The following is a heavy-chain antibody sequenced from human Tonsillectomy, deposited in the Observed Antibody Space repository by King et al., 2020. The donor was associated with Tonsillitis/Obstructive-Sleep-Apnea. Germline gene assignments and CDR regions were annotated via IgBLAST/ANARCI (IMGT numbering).Heavy chain of an antibody. V-gene: IGHV3-64D*06. Sequence: VQLVESGGGLVQPEGSLRLSCSASGFTFSSYAMHWVRQAPGKGLEYVSAMNSNGGSTYYADSVKGRFTISRDNSKNTLYLQMSSLRAEDTAVYYCVKGGAGTYYDFWSGYPFDYWGQGTLVTVSS. J-gene: IGHJ4*02. D-gene: IGHD3-3*01. CDR3: VKGGAGTYYDFWSGYPFDY. CDR2: MNSNGGST. CDR1: GFTFSSYA.